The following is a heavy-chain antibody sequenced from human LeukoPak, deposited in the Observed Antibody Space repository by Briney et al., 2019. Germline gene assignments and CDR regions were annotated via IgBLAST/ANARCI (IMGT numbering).Heavy chain of an antibody. Sequence: GGSLRLSCTASGFTFTSYAMTWVRQAPGKGLEWVSGISGSGGHTYNADSVEGRFTISRDNSKNTVSLQLSSLRAEDTAVYYCARGDCSSTSCYTLLDYWGQGTLVTVSS. CDR1: GFTFTSYA. CDR3: ARGDCSSTSCYTLLDY. D-gene: IGHD2-2*02. V-gene: IGHV3-23*01. J-gene: IGHJ4*02. CDR2: ISGSGGHT.